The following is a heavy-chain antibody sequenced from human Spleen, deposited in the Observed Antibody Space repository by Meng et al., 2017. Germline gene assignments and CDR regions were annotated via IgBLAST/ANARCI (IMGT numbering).Heavy chain of an antibody. V-gene: IGHV4-34*01. J-gene: IGHJ4*02. Sequence: VQLQQWGAGLLKPSETLSLTYVGSGGSFSDYYWSWIRQPPGKGLEWIGEINHSGSTNYNPSLESRATISVDTSQNNLSLKLSSVTAADSAVYYCARGPTTMAHDFNYWGQGTLVTVSS. CDR1: GGSFSDYY. CDR2: INHSGST. CDR3: ARGPTTMAHDFNY. D-gene: IGHD4-11*01.